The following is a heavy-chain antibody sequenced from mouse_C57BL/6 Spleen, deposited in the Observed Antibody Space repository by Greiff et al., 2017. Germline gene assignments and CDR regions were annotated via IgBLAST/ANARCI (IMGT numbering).Heavy chain of an antibody. D-gene: IGHD2-4*01. CDR1: GYTFTSYW. V-gene: IGHV1-7*01. CDR3: ARRRTVYDYDDAMDY. Sequence: VHLVESGAELAKPGASVKLSCKASGYTFTSYWMHWVKQRPGQGLEWIGYINPSSGYTKYNQKFKDKATLTADKSSSTAYMQLSSLTYEDSAVYYCARRRTVYDYDDAMDYWGQGTSVTVSS. CDR2: INPSSGYT. J-gene: IGHJ4*01.